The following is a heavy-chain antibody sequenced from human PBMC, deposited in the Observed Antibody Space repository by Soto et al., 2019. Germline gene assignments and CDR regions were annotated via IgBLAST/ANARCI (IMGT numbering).Heavy chain of an antibody. Sequence: GGSLKISCQASGFTFSTFWIGWVRQMPGKGLEWMGIIYPGDSDTRYSPSFQGQVIISADKSTRTAYLLWSSLKASDTAMYYCARRDTAMAHLDYWGQGTLVTVSS. J-gene: IGHJ4*02. CDR3: ARRDTAMAHLDY. D-gene: IGHD5-18*01. CDR1: GFTFSTFW. CDR2: IYPGDSDT. V-gene: IGHV5-51*01.